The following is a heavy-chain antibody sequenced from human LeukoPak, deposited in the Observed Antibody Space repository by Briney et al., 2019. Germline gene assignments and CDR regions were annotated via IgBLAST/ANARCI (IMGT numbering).Heavy chain of an antibody. CDR2: ISGSGGST. CDR1: GFTFSSYA. CDR3: AKPRLKSGYYLFDY. V-gene: IGHV3-23*01. J-gene: IGHJ4*02. D-gene: IGHD3-22*01. Sequence: GGSLRLSCAASGFTFSSYAMSWVRQAPGKGLEWVSAISGSGGSTYYADTVKGRFTISRDNSKNTLYLQMNSLRAEDTAVYYCAKPRLKSGYYLFDYWGQGTLVTVSS.